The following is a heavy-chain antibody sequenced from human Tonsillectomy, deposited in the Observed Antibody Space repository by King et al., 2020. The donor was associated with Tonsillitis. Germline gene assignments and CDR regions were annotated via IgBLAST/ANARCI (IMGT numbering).Heavy chain of an antibody. V-gene: IGHV4-59*01. D-gene: IGHD3-22*01. Sequence: VQLQESGPGLVKPSETLSLTCAVSGGSFTNYFWTWIRQPPGKGLEWIGYFYYSGSTNYNPSLRGRVTISVDTSKNQFSLKLSSVTAADTAVYYCAGAAYFDNTGYYYFAFDIWGQGTMVTVSS. J-gene: IGHJ3*02. CDR3: AGAAYFDNTGYYYFAFDI. CDR2: FYYSGST. CDR1: GGSFTNYF.